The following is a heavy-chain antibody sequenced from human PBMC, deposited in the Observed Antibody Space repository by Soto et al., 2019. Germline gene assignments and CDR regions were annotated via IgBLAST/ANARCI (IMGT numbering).Heavy chain of an antibody. V-gene: IGHV4-59*08. Sequence: QVQLQESGPGLVKPSETLSLTCTVSGGSISSYYWSWIRQPPGKGLEWIGYIYYSGRTNYNPSLKSRVTISVDTSKNQFSLKLSSVTAADTAVYYCARLPYSSSWYSTFDYWGQGTLVTVSS. CDR3: ARLPYSSSWYSTFDY. J-gene: IGHJ4*02. CDR2: IYYSGRT. CDR1: GGSISSYY. D-gene: IGHD6-13*01.